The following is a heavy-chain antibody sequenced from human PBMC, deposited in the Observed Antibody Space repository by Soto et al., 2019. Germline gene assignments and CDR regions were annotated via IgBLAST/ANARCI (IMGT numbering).Heavy chain of an antibody. CDR3: ARDPYFGGGSRHPRPYPDY. J-gene: IGHJ4*02. V-gene: IGHV1-18*01. CDR1: GYTFTSYG. CDR2: ISAYNGNT. D-gene: IGHD2-15*01. Sequence: GASVKVSCKASGYTFTSYGISWVRQAPGQGLEWMGWISAYNGNTNYAQKLQGRVTMTTDTSTSTAYMELRSLRSDDTAVYYCARDPYFGGGSRHPRPYPDYSGPGTLVTVS.